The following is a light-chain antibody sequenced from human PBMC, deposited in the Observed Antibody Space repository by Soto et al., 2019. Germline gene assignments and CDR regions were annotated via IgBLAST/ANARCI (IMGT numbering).Light chain of an antibody. J-gene: IGKJ5*01. Sequence: EIVFTQSPANLSLAPGERATLSCGASQSVSSNNLAWYQQKPGLAPRPVIYDASTRANGIPDRFSGSGSGTDFTLTISGLEPEDFAVYYCQHYGNSPTITFGQGTRLEIK. CDR2: DAS. CDR1: QSVSSNN. CDR3: QHYGNSPTIT. V-gene: IGKV3D-20*01.